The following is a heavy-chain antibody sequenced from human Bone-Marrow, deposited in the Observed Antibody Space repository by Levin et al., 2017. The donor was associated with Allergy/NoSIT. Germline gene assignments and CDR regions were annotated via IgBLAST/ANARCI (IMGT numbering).Heavy chain of an antibody. Sequence: GESLKISCKGSGYNFATYWIGWVRQMPGKGLEWMGIIYPGDSDTRYNPSFEGQVSISADKSISTAYLHWSSLKASDTAMYYCAGQVQGSNYVGYWGQGTLVTVSS. J-gene: IGHJ4*02. CDR1: GYNFATYW. D-gene: IGHD4-11*01. CDR3: AGQVQGSNYVGY. CDR2: IYPGDSDT. V-gene: IGHV5-51*01.